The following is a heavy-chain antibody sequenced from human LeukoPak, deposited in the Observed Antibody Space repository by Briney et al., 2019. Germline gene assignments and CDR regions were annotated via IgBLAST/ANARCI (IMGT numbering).Heavy chain of an antibody. CDR3: ASRGSGWYSIRSTAPFDY. D-gene: IGHD6-19*01. CDR1: GYTFTGYY. CDR2: INPNSGGT. J-gene: IGHJ4*02. Sequence: GASVKVSCKASGYTFTGYYMHWVRQAPGQGLEWMGWINPNSGGTNYAQKFQGRVTMTRDTSISTAYMELSRLRSDDTAVYYCASRGSGWYSIRSTAPFDYWGQGTLVTVSS. V-gene: IGHV1-2*02.